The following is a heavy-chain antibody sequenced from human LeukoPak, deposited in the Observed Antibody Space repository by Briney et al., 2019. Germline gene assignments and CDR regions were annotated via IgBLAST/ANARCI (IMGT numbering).Heavy chain of an antibody. CDR2: ISSSSSYI. CDR1: GFTFSSYS. CDR3: ARGSSSDAFDI. J-gene: IGHJ3*02. D-gene: IGHD6-13*01. Sequence: GGSLRLSCAASGFTFSSYSMNWVHQAPGKGLEWVSSISSSSSYIYYADSVKGRFTISRDNAKNSLYLQMNSLRAEDTAVYYCARGSSSDAFDIWGQGTMVTVSS. V-gene: IGHV3-21*01.